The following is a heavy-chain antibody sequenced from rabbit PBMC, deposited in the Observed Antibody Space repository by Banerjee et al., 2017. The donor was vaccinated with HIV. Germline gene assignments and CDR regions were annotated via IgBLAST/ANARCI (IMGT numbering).Heavy chain of an antibody. V-gene: IGHV1S45*01. CDR2: INTSSGNT. J-gene: IGHJ4*01. Sequence: QEQLEESGGDLVKPEGSLTLTCPASGFSFSNKYVMCWVRQAPGKGLEWIACINTSSGNTVYASWAKGRFTVSRTSSTTVTLQMTGLTAADTATYFCARDLPGSTGWNFNLWGPGTLVTVS. D-gene: IGHD7-1*01. CDR1: GFSFSNKYV. CDR3: ARDLPGSTGWNFNL.